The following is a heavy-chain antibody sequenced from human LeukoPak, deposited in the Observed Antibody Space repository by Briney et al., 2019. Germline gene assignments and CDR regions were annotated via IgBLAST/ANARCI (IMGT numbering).Heavy chain of an antibody. CDR3: ARQYFLRYYYRDDLDV. CDR1: DGFMKMCYYW. J-gene: IGHJ6*02. D-gene: IGHD2/OR15-2a*01. V-gene: IGHV4-39*01. Sequence: PSETLSLPCTLSDGFMKMCYYWWRWIRQPPGKGLEWIGSVHYSGSTYYNPSLKSRVTISVDTSKNQFYLKLSSVTAADTAVYFCARQYFLRYYYRDDLDVWGRGTTVTVSS. CDR2: VHYSGST.